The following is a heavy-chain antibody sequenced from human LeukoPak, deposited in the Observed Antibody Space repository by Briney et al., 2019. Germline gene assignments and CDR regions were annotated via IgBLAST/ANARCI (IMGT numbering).Heavy chain of an antibody. V-gene: IGHV1-46*01. CDR1: GYSFTSNY. J-gene: IGHJ4*02. CDR3: ARDQEAFDY. CDR2: IYPRDGST. Sequence: ASVKVSCKASGYSFTSNYIHWVRQAPGQGLEWMGMIYPRDGSTSYAQKFQGRVTVTRDTFTSTVHMELSGLRSEDTAVYYCARDQEAFDYWGQGTLVTVSS.